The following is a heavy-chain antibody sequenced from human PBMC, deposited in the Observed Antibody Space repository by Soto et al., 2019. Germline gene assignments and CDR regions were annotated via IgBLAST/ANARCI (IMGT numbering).Heavy chain of an antibody. V-gene: IGHV5-10-1*01. CDR2: IAPGDSST. J-gene: IGHJ4*02. CDR3: ASGGSGWPY. CDR1: GYTFTTYW. Sequence: EVQLVQSGAEVKEPGESLRISCEVSGYTFTTYWISWLRQMPGKGLEWMGRIAPGDSSTSYSPSFQGHVTISADNSISTAALRWTSLRASDPAMYSCASGGSGWPYWGQGTLVPASS. D-gene: IGHD6-19*01.